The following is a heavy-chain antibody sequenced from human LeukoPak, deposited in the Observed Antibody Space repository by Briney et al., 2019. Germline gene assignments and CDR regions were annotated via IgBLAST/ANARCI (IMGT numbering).Heavy chain of an antibody. CDR2: IKQDGSEK. CDR1: GFTFNRYW. J-gene: IGHJ5*02. D-gene: IGHD2-2*01. CDR3: ARESGEFGLGYQLDP. V-gene: IGHV3-7*03. Sequence: GGSLRLSCAASGFTFNRYWMSWVRQAPGKGLEWVANIKQDGSEKYYVDSVKGRFTISRDNVKNSLYLQMNSLRAEDTAVYYCARESGEFGLGYQLDPWGQGTLVSVSS.